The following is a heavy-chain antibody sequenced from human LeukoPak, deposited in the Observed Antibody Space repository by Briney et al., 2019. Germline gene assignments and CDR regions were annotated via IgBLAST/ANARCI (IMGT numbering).Heavy chain of an antibody. Sequence: SGGSLRLSCAASGFTFSTYWMNWYRQAPGKGLEWVGNINQDASEINYVDSVRGRFTISRDNAKNSLHLQMNSLRADDTALYYCAKDDDGHHHGVDHWGQGTLVTVSS. CDR3: AKDDDGHHHGVDH. V-gene: IGHV3-7*03. D-gene: IGHD4-17*01. CDR1: GFTFSTYW. CDR2: INQDASEI. J-gene: IGHJ4*02.